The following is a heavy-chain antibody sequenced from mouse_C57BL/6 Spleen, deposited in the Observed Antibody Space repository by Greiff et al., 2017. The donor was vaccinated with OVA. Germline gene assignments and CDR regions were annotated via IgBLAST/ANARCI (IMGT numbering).Heavy chain of an antibody. J-gene: IGHJ1*03. V-gene: IGHV3-6*01. CDR3: AAYGSSYGYFDV. CDR2: ISYDGSN. D-gene: IGHD1-1*01. Sequence: DVQLVESGPGLVKPSQSLSLTCSVTGYSITSGYYWNWIRQFPGNKLEWMGYISYDGSNNYNPSLKNRISITRDTSKNQFFLKLNSVTTEDTATYYCAAYGSSYGYFDVWGTGTTVTVSS. CDR1: GYSITSGYY.